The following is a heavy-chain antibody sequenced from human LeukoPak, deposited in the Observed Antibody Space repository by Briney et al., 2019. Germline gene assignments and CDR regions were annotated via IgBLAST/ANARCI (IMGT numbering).Heavy chain of an antibody. CDR2: IYSGGST. CDR1: GFTVSSNY. Sequence: SGGSLRLSCAASGFTVSSNYMSWVRQAPGKGLEWVSVIYSGGSTYYADSVKGRFTISRDNSKNTLYLQMNSLRAEDTAVYYCAKARYSGSFHYYYYMDVWGKGTTVTVSS. V-gene: IGHV3-53*01. J-gene: IGHJ6*03. CDR3: AKARYSGSFHYYYYMDV. D-gene: IGHD1-26*01.